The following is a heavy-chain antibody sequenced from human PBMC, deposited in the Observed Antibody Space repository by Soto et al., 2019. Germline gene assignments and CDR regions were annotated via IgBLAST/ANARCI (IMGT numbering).Heavy chain of an antibody. J-gene: IGHJ6*02. CDR2: ISGYNGNT. D-gene: IGHD2-21*01. CDR3: ARDVFCGGAPACPDMDV. V-gene: IGHV1-18*04. Sequence: GASVKVSCKASGYTCSGYSITWVRQAPGQGLEWMGRISGYNGNTNYARTLRGRLTLTTDTSTSTAYMELRSLTSGDTAVYYCARDVFCGGAPACPDMDVWGQGTTVTVSS. CDR1: GYTCSGYS.